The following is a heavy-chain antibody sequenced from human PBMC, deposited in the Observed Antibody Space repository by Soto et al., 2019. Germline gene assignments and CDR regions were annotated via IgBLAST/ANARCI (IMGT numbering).Heavy chain of an antibody. V-gene: IGHV4-61*01. Sequence: QVQLQESGPGLVKPSETLSLTCTVSGGSVSSGSYYWSWIRQPPGKGLEWIGYIYYSGSTNYNPSLKSRVTISVYTSKNQFSLKLSSVTAADTAVYYCARVGYDSSGYYDNWGQGTLVTVSS. CDR3: ARVGYDSSGYYDN. CDR2: IYYSGST. D-gene: IGHD3-22*01. J-gene: IGHJ4*02. CDR1: GGSVSSGSYY.